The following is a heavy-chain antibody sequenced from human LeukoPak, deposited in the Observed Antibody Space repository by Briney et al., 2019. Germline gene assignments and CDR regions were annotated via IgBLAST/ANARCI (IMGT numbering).Heavy chain of an antibody. CDR1: GFTFSSYW. V-gene: IGHV3-74*01. Sequence: GGSLRLSCAASGFTFSSYWMHWVRQGPGKGLVWVSRISSDGRTTSYADSVKGRFTISRDNAKNTLYLQMNSLRVEDTAVFYCARDSRYYYDSRNYDNVAFDMWGQGTMVTVSS. D-gene: IGHD3-10*01. CDR3: ARDSRYYYDSRNYDNVAFDM. CDR2: ISSDGRTT. J-gene: IGHJ3*02.